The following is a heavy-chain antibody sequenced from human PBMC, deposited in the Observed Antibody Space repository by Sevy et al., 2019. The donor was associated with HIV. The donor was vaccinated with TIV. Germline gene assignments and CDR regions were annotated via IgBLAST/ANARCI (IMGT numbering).Heavy chain of an antibody. CDR1: GGSVSSGSNY. V-gene: IGHV4-61*01. Sequence: SETLSLTCTVSGGSVSSGSNYWSWIRQPPGKGLEWIGYIYYSGSTNYNPSLKSRVTISVDTSKNQFSLKLSSVTAADTAVYYCASGPRFITMVRGYFDYWGQGTLVTVSS. CDR3: ASGPRFITMVRGYFDY. J-gene: IGHJ4*02. CDR2: IYYSGST. D-gene: IGHD3-10*01.